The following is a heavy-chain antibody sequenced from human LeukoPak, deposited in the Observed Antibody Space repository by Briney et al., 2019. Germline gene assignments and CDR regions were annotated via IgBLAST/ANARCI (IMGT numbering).Heavy chain of an antibody. J-gene: IGHJ4*02. V-gene: IGHV3-23*01. D-gene: IGHD6-19*01. CDR3: ANGAVAGLAADY. CDR1: GFTFSSYA. Sequence: PGGSLRLSCAASGFTFSSYAMSWVRQAPGKGLEGVSAISGNGGSTYYADSVKGGFTISRDNSKNTLYLQMNSLRAEDTAVYYCANGAVAGLAADYWGQGTLVTVSS. CDR2: ISGNGGST.